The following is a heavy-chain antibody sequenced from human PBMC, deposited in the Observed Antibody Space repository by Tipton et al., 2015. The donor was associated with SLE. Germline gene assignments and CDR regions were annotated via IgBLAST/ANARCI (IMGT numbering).Heavy chain of an antibody. V-gene: IGHV4-39*07. CDR2: LDYSGST. CDR3: ARAVGDTSGYLDY. CDR1: GGSIRSSTYY. Sequence: TLSLTCTVSGGSIRSSTYYWGWIRQPPGKGLEWIGSLDYSGSTYYNPSLKSRISISVDTSKNQFSLKLSSVTAADTAVYYCARAVGDTSGYLDYWGLGTLVTVSS. J-gene: IGHJ4*02. D-gene: IGHD3-22*01.